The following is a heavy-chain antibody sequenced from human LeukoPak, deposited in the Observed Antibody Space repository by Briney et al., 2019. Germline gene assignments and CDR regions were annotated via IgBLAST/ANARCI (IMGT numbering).Heavy chain of an antibody. CDR2: ISGSGGST. CDR3: AKGPLPYYGSGNGAFDI. V-gene: IGHV3-23*01. J-gene: IGHJ3*02. CDR1: GFTFSSYA. D-gene: IGHD3-10*01. Sequence: PGRSLRLSCAASGFTFSSYAMHWVRQAPGKGLEWVSAISGSGGSTYYANSVKGRFTISRDNSKNTLYLQMNSLRAEDTAVYYCAKGPLPYYGSGNGAFDIWGQGTMVTVSS.